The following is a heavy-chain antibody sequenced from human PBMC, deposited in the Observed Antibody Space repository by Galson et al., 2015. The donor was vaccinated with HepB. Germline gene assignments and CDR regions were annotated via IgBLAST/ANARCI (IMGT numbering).Heavy chain of an antibody. CDR1: GGSISSYY. CDR3: ARVPTRYAFDI. Sequence: ETLSLTCTVSGGSISSYYWSWIRQPPGKGLEWIGYIYYSGSTNYNPSLKSRVTISVDTSKNQFSLKLSSVTAADTAVYYCARVPTRYAFDIWGQGTMVTVSS. J-gene: IGHJ3*02. CDR2: IYYSGST. D-gene: IGHD3-3*01. V-gene: IGHV4-59*01.